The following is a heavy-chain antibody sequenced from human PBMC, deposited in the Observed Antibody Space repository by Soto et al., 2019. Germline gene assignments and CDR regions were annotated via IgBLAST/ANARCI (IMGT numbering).Heavy chain of an antibody. D-gene: IGHD4-4*01. CDR2: IIPIFGTA. V-gene: IGHV1-69*01. CDR3: ARGPDYSNYDRYYYYGMDV. CDR1: GGTFSSYA. Sequence: QVQLVQSGAEVKKPGSSVKVSCKASGGTFSSYAISWVRQAPGQGLEWMGGIIPIFGTANYAQKFQGRVTITADESTSTAYMELSSLRSEDTAVYYCARGPDYSNYDRYYYYGMDVWGQGTTVTVSS. J-gene: IGHJ6*02.